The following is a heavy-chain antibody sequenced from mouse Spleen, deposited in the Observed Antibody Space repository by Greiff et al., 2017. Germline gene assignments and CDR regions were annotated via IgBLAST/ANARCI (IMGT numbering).Heavy chain of an antibody. D-gene: IGHD1-1*01. J-gene: IGHJ3*01. V-gene: IGHV1-82*01. Sequence: VMLVESGPELVKPGASVKISCKASGYAFSSSWMNWVKQRPGKGLEWIGRIYPGDGDTNYNGKFKGKATLTADKSSSTAYMQLSSLTSEDSAVYFCAYYYGSSYEAWFAYWGQGTLVTVSA. CDR3: AYYYGSSYEAWFAY. CDR1: GYAFSSSW. CDR2: IYPGDGDT.